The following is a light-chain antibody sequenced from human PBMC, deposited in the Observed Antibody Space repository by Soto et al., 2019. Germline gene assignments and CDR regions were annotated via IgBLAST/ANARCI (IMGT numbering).Light chain of an antibody. J-gene: IGLJ2*01. V-gene: IGLV2-14*01. CDR3: SSYTRSSTVL. Sequence: QSALTQPGSVSGSPGQTITISCTGTSSDVGTYNSVSWYQQHPGKAPKLMIYDVDIRPSGVSNRFSGSKSGNTASLTISGLQAEYEADYYCSSYTRSSTVLFGGGTKVTVL. CDR1: SSDVGTYNS. CDR2: DVD.